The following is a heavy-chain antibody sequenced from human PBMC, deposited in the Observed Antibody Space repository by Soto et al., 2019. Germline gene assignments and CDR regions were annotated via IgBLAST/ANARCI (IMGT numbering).Heavy chain of an antibody. CDR2: INPSGDSR. J-gene: IGHJ5*02. CDR1: GFSFSDYF. CDR3: ARDNSQNYGTPAASSWFHP. D-gene: IGHD2-15*01. V-gene: IGHV1-46*01. Sequence: QAQLVQSGAEVKKPGASVKVSCKASGFSFSDYFMHWVRQAPGQGLEWMGIINPSGDSRNYAQKFQGRVTITRDTSTSTVYMDLGSLRYEDTAVYYCARDNSQNYGTPAASSWFHPWGQGTPVTVSS.